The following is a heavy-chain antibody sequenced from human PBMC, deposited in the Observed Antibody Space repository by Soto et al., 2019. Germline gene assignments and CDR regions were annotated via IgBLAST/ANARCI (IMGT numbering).Heavy chain of an antibody. Sequence: GGSLRLSCAASGFTFSSYAMSWVRQAPGKGLEWVSAISGSGGSTYYAGSVKGRFTISRDNSKNTLYLQMNSLRAEDTAVYYCAKDAFQGIAAAGPWFDPWGQGTLVTVSS. V-gene: IGHV3-23*01. CDR3: AKDAFQGIAAAGPWFDP. D-gene: IGHD6-13*01. J-gene: IGHJ5*02. CDR2: ISGSGGST. CDR1: GFTFSSYA.